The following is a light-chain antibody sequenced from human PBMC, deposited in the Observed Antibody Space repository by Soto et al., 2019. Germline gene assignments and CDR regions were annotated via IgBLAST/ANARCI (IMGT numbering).Light chain of an antibody. CDR1: QSVSSSY. J-gene: IGKJ5*01. Sequence: EIVLTQSPGTLSLSPGERATLSCSASQSVSSSYLAWYQQKPGQAPRLLIYGASSRATGIPDRFSGSGSGTDFTLTISRLEPEDFAVYYCQQYGSSPRTFGQGTRLEN. CDR2: GAS. V-gene: IGKV3-20*01. CDR3: QQYGSSPRT.